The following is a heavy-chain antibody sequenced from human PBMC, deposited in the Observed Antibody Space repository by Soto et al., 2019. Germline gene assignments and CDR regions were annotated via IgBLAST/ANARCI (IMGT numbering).Heavy chain of an antibody. CDR3: AKRIRDSSGYWGYYYYGMDV. CDR2: ISGSGGST. Sequence: GGSLRLSCGASGFTFSSYAMSWVRQAPGKGLEWVSAISGSGGSTYYADSVKGRFTISRDNSKNTLYLQMNSLRAEDTAVYYCAKRIRDSSGYWGYYYYGMDVWGQGTTVTVSS. V-gene: IGHV3-23*01. J-gene: IGHJ6*02. D-gene: IGHD3-22*01. CDR1: GFTFSSYA.